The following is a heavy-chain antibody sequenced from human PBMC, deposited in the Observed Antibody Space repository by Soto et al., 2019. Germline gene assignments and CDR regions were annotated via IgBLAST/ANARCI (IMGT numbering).Heavy chain of an antibody. Sequence: GGSLRLSCATSGFTFSDYYMSWIRQAPGRGLEWVSYIGTRGNTKYYADSVRGRFTISRDNAKNSLYLQMNSLRADDTAVYYCARDGTEYYGEYYDYWGQGIPVTVSS. J-gene: IGHJ4*02. D-gene: IGHD4-17*01. CDR3: ARDGTEYYGEYYDY. V-gene: IGHV3-11*01. CDR1: GFTFSDYY. CDR2: IGTRGNTK.